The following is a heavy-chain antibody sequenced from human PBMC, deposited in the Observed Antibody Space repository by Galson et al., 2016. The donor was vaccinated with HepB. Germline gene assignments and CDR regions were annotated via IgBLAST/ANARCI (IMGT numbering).Heavy chain of an antibody. CDR3: AHRRGPAAGTFDN. D-gene: IGHD6-13*01. V-gene: IGHV2-5*02. Sequence: PALVKPTQTLTLTCTVSGFSLNTGAAGVGWIRQPPGKALEWLALVYWDSDTRYNPSLRSRLNITKDTSKSQVFLTVTDMDPMDTGTYYCAHRRGPAAGTFDNWGQGTVVTVSS. J-gene: IGHJ4*02. CDR1: GFSLNTGAAG. CDR2: VYWDSDT.